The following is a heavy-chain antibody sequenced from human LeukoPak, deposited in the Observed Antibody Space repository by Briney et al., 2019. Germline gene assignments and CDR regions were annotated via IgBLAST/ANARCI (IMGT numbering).Heavy chain of an antibody. Sequence: GGTLRLSCAASGFTFSSYGMSWVRQAPGKGLEWVSAISGSGGNTYYADSVKGRFTISRDNSKNTLYLQMNSLRAEDTALYYCARRTRPAPDYWGQGTLVTVSS. D-gene: IGHD6-25*01. CDR1: GFTFSSYG. CDR2: ISGSGGNT. V-gene: IGHV3-23*01. CDR3: ARRTRPAPDY. J-gene: IGHJ4*02.